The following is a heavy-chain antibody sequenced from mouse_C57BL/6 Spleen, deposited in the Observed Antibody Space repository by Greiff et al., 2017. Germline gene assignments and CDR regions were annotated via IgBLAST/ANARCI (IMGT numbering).Heavy chain of an antibody. V-gene: IGHV1-64*01. CDR3: ATYGYDTWFAY. J-gene: IGHJ3*01. CDR2: IHPNSGST. D-gene: IGHD2-2*01. CDR1: GYTFTSYW. Sequence: QVQLQQPGAELVKPGASVKLSCKASGYTFTSYWMHWVKQRPGQGLEWIGMIHPNSGSTNYNEKFKSKATLTVDKSSSTAYMQLSSLTSEDSAVYYCATYGYDTWFAYWGQGTLGTVSA.